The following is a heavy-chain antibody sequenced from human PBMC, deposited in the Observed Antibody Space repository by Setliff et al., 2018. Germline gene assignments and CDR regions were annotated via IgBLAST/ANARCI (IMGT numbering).Heavy chain of an antibody. CDR3: SRDLQGSGDYVVDY. Sequence: PGGSLRLSCAASGLTFSSYWMSWVRQAPGKGLEWVANIKKDGSIKYYLDSVRGRFTISRDNAENSLTLQMNSLRVEDTAVYYCSRDLQGSGDYVVDYWGQRTLVTVSS. J-gene: IGHJ4*02. V-gene: IGHV3-7*01. CDR1: GLTFSSYW. CDR2: IKKDGSIK. D-gene: IGHD4-17*01.